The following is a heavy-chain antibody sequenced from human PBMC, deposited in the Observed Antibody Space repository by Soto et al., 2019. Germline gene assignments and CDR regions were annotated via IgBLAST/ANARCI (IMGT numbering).Heavy chain of an antibody. J-gene: IGHJ6*02. CDR1: GYTFTGYY. D-gene: IGHD2-2*01. Sequence: GASVKVSCKASGYTFTGYYMHWVRQAPGQGLEWMGWINPNSGGTNYAQKFQGWVTMTRDTSISTAYMELSRLRSDDTAVYYCARYRGYCSSTSCYVYGMDVWGQGTTVTVSS. V-gene: IGHV1-2*04. CDR3: ARYRGYCSSTSCYVYGMDV. CDR2: INPNSGGT.